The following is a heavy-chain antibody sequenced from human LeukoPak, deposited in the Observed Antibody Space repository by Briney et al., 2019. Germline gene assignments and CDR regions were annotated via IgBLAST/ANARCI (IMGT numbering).Heavy chain of an antibody. D-gene: IGHD3-10*01. CDR2: TSTDGSYT. J-gene: IGHJ3*02. CDR1: GFTFSSYW. Sequence: GGSLRLSCAASGFTFSSYWMHWVRQAPGKGPVCVSRTSTDGSYTTYADSVKGRFTISRDNAKNMLFLQMDSLRAEDTAVYYCAREDGSGTYGGAFDIWGQGTVVTVSS. CDR3: AREDGSGTYGGAFDI. V-gene: IGHV3-74*01.